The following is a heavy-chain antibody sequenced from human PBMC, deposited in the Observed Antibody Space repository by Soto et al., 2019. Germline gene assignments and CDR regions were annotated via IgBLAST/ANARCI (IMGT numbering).Heavy chain of an antibody. Sequence: SVKVCCKASGGTFDNYAVSWVRQAPGQGLEWMGGIIPMFETVNYAQRFQGRLTIAADESTSTAYMELTSLTSADTAIYFCARGLRTGNYGMDVWGQGTTVTVSS. V-gene: IGHV1-69*13. J-gene: IGHJ6*02. CDR1: GGTFDNYA. D-gene: IGHD2-15*01. CDR3: ARGLRTGNYGMDV. CDR2: IIPMFETV.